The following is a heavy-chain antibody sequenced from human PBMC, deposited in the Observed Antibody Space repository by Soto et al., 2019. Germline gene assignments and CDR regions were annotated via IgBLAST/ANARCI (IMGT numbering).Heavy chain of an antibody. CDR2: ISTENGNT. D-gene: IGHD1-26*01. Sequence: GASVKVSCKASGYTFINNAITWVRQAPGQGLAWMGWISTENGNTNYAQNLQGRVILTRDRSTNSAYLELRSLRPEDTAPYHCARNSSSGTFDNWGQGALVTFSS. J-gene: IGHJ4*02. CDR1: GYTFINNA. CDR3: ARNSSSGTFDN. V-gene: IGHV1-18*04.